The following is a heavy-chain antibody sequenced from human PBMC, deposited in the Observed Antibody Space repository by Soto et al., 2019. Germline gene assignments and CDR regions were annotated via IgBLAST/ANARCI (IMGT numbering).Heavy chain of an antibody. CDR1: GYSFTSYW. CDR2: IYPGDSDT. V-gene: IGHV5-51*01. Sequence: GESLKISCKGSGYSFTSYWIGWVRQMPGKGLECMGIIYPGDSDTRYSPSFQGQVTISRDNSKNTLYLQMGSLRAEDMAVYYCARDGRSGGELLNYYYGMDVWGQGTTVTVSS. D-gene: IGHD1-26*01. CDR3: ARDGRSGGELLNYYYGMDV. J-gene: IGHJ6*02.